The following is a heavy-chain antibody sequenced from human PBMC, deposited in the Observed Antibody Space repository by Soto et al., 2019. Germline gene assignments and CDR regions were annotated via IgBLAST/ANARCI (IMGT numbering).Heavy chain of an antibody. Sequence: QVQLQQWGAGLLKPSETLSLTCAVYGGFVSSGSYYWSWIRQPPGKGLEWIGEMSHCGGTHFNPYLKSRVTISVDTSKNQFSLKMSSVTAADTALYYCARVERGTVTTVVDAFDIWGPGTMVTVSS. CDR2: MSHCGGT. V-gene: IGHV4-34*01. D-gene: IGHD1-1*01. J-gene: IGHJ3*02. CDR3: ARVERGTVTTVVDAFDI. CDR1: GGFVSSGSYY.